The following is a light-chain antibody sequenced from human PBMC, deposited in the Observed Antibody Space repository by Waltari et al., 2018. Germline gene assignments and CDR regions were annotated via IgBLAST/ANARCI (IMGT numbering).Light chain of an antibody. V-gene: IGKV1-39*01. J-gene: IGKJ1*01. CDR1: QSISNN. CDR2: ATS. Sequence: TQSPSSLSASVGDRVTITCRASQSISNNLNWYQQKPGKAPKLLIYATSVLQSGVPSRFSGRGSGTDFTLTTSSLQPEDFATYYCQQTYSTWTFGQGTAVEIK. CDR3: QQTYSTWT.